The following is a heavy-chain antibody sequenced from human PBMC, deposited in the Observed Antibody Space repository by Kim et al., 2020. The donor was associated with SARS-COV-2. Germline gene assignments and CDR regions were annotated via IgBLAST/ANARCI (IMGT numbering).Heavy chain of an antibody. CDR3: ARTPDYGGNSEEGDP. CDR1: GGSFSGYY. J-gene: IGHJ5*02. CDR2: INHSGST. D-gene: IGHD4-17*01. V-gene: IGHV4-34*01. Sequence: DTLSLTCAVYGGSFSGYYWSWIRQPPGKGLEWIGEINHSGSTNYNPSLKSRVTISVDTSKNQFSLKLSSVTAADTAVYYCARTPDYGGNSEEGDPWGQGTLVTVSS.